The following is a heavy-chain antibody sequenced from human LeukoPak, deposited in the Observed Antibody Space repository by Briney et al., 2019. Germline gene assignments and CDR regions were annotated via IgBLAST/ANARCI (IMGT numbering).Heavy chain of an antibody. CDR3: AELGITMIGGV. J-gene: IGHJ6*04. Sequence: GGSLRLSCAASGFTFSSYEMNWVRQAPGKGLEWVSYISSSGSTIYYADSVKGRFTISRDNAKNSLYLQMNRLRAEDTAVYYSAELGITMIGGVWGKGTTVTISS. CDR2: ISSSGSTI. V-gene: IGHV3-48*03. CDR1: GFTFSSYE. D-gene: IGHD3-10*02.